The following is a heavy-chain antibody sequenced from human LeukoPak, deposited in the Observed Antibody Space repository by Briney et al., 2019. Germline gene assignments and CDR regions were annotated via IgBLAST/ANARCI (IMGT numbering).Heavy chain of an antibody. CDR2: ISYDGSIK. D-gene: IGHD3-9*01. V-gene: IGHV3-30*18. Sequence: GGSQSLPCAGSGFTFNNYHMHWVRQAPGKGLEWVAVISYDGSIKYYADSVKGRFTISRDNSKNTLYLQMDTLRAEDSAVYYCAKVYFDILTGYYRGLNFDYWGQGTLVTVSS. J-gene: IGHJ4*02. CDR1: GFTFNNYH. CDR3: AKVYFDILTGYYRGLNFDY.